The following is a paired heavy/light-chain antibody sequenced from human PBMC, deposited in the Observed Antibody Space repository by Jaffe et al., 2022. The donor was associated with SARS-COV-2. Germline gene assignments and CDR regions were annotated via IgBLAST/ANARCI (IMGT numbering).Light chain of an antibody. CDR3: NSRASSGEHWV. CDR1: SLRTYY. J-gene: IGLJ3*02. CDR2: SET. V-gene: IGLV3-19*01. Sequence: SSELTQDPVVSVALGQTVTITCQGDSLRTYYASWFQQKPGQAPILIIYSETNRASGIPDRFSGSSSGNTASLTITGTQAEDEADYYCNSRASSGEHWVFGGGTKLTVL.
Heavy chain of an antibody. Sequence: EVQLVESGGGLIQPGGSLRLSCAASGFIFTNYAMTWVRQAPGKGLEWVSSISGSGDNIYYADSVKGRFSISSDSSSNTLFLQMNSLRVEDTATYYCARNFGNGWHLGKWGQGTLVTVSS. CDR1: GFIFTNYA. CDR2: ISGSGDNI. CDR3: ARNFGNGWHLGK. J-gene: IGHJ4*02. D-gene: IGHD6-19*01. V-gene: IGHV3-23*04.